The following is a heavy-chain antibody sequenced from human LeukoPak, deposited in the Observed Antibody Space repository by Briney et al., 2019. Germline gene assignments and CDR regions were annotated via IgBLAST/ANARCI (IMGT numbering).Heavy chain of an antibody. V-gene: IGHV4-59*13. CDR1: GGSISSYY. J-gene: IGHJ4*02. D-gene: IGHD1-26*01. CDR3: ARVGPTSRAFDY. Sequence: SEPLSLTCTVSGGSISSYYWTWIRQPPGKGLGWTGYIYYRVSTYYTPSHKSAVSISVDTSQNQFSLCQSSVTAADTAVYFCARVGPTSRAFDYWGQETLVTVSS. CDR2: IYYRVST.